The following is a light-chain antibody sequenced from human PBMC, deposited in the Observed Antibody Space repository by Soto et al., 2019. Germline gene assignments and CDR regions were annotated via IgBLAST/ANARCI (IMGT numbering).Light chain of an antibody. Sequence: DIQLTQSPSFLSASVGDRVTITCWASQGISSYLACYQQKPGKAPKLLIYVASTLQTGVPSRFSGSGSGTEFTLTISSLQPEDFATYYCQQLNNYPLTFGPGTKVGIK. CDR2: VAS. CDR3: QQLNNYPLT. CDR1: QGISSY. V-gene: IGKV1-9*01. J-gene: IGKJ3*01.